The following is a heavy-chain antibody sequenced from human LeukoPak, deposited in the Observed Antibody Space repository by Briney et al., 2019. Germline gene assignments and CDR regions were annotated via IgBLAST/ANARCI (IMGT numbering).Heavy chain of an antibody. V-gene: IGHV1-69*05. CDR3: ARDKYGRSGYMDV. J-gene: IGHJ6*03. D-gene: IGHD4-17*01. CDR2: IIPIFGTA. Sequence: SVKVSCKASGGTFSSYAISWVRQAPGQGLEWMGGIIPIFGTANYAQKFQGRVTITTDESTSTAYMELSSLRSEDTAVYYCARDKYGRSGYMDVWGKGTMVTVSS. CDR1: GGTFSSYA.